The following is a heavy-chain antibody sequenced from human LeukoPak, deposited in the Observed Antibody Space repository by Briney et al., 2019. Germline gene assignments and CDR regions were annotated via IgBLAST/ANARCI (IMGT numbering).Heavy chain of an antibody. CDR2: ISSNGGST. V-gene: IGHV3-64D*06. CDR3: VKDGEYSSSWYDY. Sequence: PGGSLRLSCSVSGFTFSSYAMHWVRQAPGKGLEYVSAISSNGGSTYYADSVKGRFTISRDNSKNTLYLQMSSLRAEDTAVYYCVKDGEYSSSWYDYWGQGTLVTVSS. CDR1: GFTFSSYA. J-gene: IGHJ4*02. D-gene: IGHD6-13*01.